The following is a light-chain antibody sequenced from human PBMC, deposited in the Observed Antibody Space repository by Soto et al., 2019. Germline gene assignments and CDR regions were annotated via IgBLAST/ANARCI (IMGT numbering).Light chain of an antibody. J-gene: IGKJ1*01. CDR1: QSVSSSY. CDR3: QQYGSSRRT. Sequence: PGERATLSCRASQSVSSSYLAWYQQKPGQAPRLLIYGASSRATGIPDRFSGSGSGTDFTLTISRLEPEDFAVYYCQQYGSSRRTFGQGTKVEIK. CDR2: GAS. V-gene: IGKV3-20*01.